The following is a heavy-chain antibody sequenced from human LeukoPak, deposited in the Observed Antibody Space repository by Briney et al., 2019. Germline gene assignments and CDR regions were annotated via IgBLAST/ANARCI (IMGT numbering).Heavy chain of an antibody. J-gene: IGHJ6*03. CDR2: IKQDGSEK. Sequence: GGSLRLSCAASGFTFSNYWMNWVRQAPGKGLEWVANIKQDGSEKYYVDSVKGRFTISRDNAKNSLYLQMNSLRAEDTAVYYCARERRYDFWSGYYTSYYYYYYYMDVWGKGTTVTVSS. D-gene: IGHD3-3*01. CDR3: ARERRYDFWSGYYTSYYYYYYYMDV. CDR1: GFTFSNYW. V-gene: IGHV3-7*01.